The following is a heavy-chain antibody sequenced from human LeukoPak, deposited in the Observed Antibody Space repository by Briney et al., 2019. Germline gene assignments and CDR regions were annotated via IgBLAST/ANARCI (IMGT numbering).Heavy chain of an antibody. V-gene: IGHV3-21*04. CDR2: ISSGSTYI. J-gene: IGHJ4*02. CDR1: LFSFSVYS. CDR3: ARDFPSWRQFVFDY. D-gene: IGHD5-24*01. Sequence: GGSLRLSCAASLFSFSVYSMNWVRQAPGKGLEWVSSISSGSTYIYSADSVKGRFTISRDNAKNSLYLQMNSLRAEDTAVYYCARDFPSWRQFVFDYWGQGTLVTVSS.